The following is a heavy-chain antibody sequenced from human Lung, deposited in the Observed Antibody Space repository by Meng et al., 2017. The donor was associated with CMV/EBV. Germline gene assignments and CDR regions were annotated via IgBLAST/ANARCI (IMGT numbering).Heavy chain of an antibody. J-gene: IGHJ6*02. V-gene: IGHV3-30*04. D-gene: IGHD1-26*01. CDR2: ISYDGSNK. CDR3: ARDRGGIVGATKGYYGMDV. Sequence: SXAASGFTFSSYAMHWVRQAPGKGLEWVAVISYDGSNKYYADSVKGRFTISRDNSKNTLYLQMNSLRAEDTAVYYCARDRGGIVGATKGYYGMDVXGQGXTVTVSS. CDR1: GFTFSSYA.